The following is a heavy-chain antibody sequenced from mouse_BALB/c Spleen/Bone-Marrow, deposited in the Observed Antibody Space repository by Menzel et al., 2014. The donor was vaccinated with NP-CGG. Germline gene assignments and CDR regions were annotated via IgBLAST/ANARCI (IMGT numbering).Heavy chain of an antibody. V-gene: IGHV2-2*02. CDR3: ASPYYGNYVYAMDY. Sequence: VKLVESGPGLVQPSQSLSITCTVFGFSLTSYGVHWVRQSPGKGLEWLGVIWSGGSTDYNAAFISRLSISKDNSKSQVFFKMNSLQANDTAIYYCASPYYGNYVYAMDYWGQGTSVTVSS. J-gene: IGHJ4*01. CDR2: IWSGGST. CDR1: GFSLTSYG. D-gene: IGHD2-10*01.